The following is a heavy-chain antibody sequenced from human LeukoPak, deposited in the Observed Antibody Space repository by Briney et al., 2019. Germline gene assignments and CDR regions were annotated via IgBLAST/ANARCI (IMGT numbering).Heavy chain of an antibody. J-gene: IGHJ4*02. CDR3: AGSVVTNPTGDFDY. CDR1: GFSLNTREVG. V-gene: IGHV2-5*02. Sequence: ESGPTLVKPTHPLTLTCTFSGFSLNTREVGVGWIRQPPRKALEWLALIYWDDDKRYSPSLKSRLTITKDTSKNQVVLTMTNMDPVDTATYYCAGSVVTNPTGDFDYWGQGTLVTVFS. CDR2: IYWDDDK. D-gene: IGHD7-27*01.